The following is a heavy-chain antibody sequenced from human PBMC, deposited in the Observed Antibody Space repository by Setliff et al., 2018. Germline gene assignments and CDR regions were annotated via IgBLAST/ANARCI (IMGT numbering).Heavy chain of an antibody. D-gene: IGHD3-22*01. CDR2: IGGRGIST. Sequence: GGSLRLSCAASGFTFGDFAMTWVRQAPGKGLEWVSGIGGRGISTYYADSVKGRFIISRDNSENTLSLQMNSLRAEDTAVYYCARDNNYYDRSGYYSGHDVWGQGILVTVSS. V-gene: IGHV3-23*01. CDR3: ARDNNYYDRSGYYSGHDV. J-gene: IGHJ4*03. CDR1: GFTFGDFA.